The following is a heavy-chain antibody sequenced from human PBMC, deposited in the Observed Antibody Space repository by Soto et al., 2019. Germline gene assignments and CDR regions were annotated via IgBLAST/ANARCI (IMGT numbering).Heavy chain of an antibody. V-gene: IGHV1-2*04. J-gene: IGHJ6*03. CDR1: GYTFTGYY. Sequence: ASVKVSCKASGYTFTGYYMHWVRQAPGQGLEWMGWINPNSGGTNYAQKFQGWVTMTRDTSISTAYMELSRLRSDDTAVYYCARDRGLGGSYYYMDVWGKGTTVTV. CDR3: ARDRGLGGSYYYMDV. CDR2: INPNSGGT. D-gene: IGHD3-16*01.